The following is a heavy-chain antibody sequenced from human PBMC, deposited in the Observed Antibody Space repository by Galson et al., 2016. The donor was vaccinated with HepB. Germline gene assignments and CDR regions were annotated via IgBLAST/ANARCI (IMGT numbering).Heavy chain of an antibody. Sequence: SVKVSCKASGYTFSSYDINWVRQATGQGLEWMGWMNPNSGNTGYAQKFQGRVTMTRSNSISTAYMELSSMSSDDTDVYYCAGELRCWSGVDASDSWGQGTVVTVSS. J-gene: IGHJ3*02. CDR2: MNPNSGNT. CDR1: GYTFSSYD. D-gene: IGHD4/OR15-4a*01. V-gene: IGHV1-8*01. CDR3: AGELRCWSGVDASDS.